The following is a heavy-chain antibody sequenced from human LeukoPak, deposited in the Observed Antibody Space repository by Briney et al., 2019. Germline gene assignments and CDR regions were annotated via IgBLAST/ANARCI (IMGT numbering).Heavy chain of an antibody. Sequence: GGSLRLSCAASGFTFSSYGMHRVRQAPGKGLEWVSYISSSGSTIYYADSVKGRFTISRDNAKNSLYLQMNSLRAEDTAVYYCAELGITMIGGVWGKGTTVTISS. CDR1: GFTFSSYG. D-gene: IGHD3-10*02. CDR2: ISSSGSTI. CDR3: AELGITMIGGV. V-gene: IGHV3-48*04. J-gene: IGHJ6*04.